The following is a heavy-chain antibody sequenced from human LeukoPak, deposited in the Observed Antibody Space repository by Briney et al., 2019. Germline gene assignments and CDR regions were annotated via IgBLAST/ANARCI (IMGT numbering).Heavy chain of an antibody. J-gene: IGHJ5*02. CDR1: GGSISSYH. CDR3: ARTIIAAAGTSWFDP. D-gene: IGHD6-13*01. CDR2: IYYSGST. V-gene: IGHV4-59*01. Sequence: PSETLSLTCTVSGGSISSYHWSWIRQPPGKGLEWIGNIYYSGSTNYNPSLKSRVTISVDTSKNQFSLKLSSVTAADTAVYYCARTIIAAAGTSWFDPWGQGTLVTVSS.